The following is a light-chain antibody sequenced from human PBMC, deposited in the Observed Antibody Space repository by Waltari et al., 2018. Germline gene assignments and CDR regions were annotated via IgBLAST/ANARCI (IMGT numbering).Light chain of an antibody. V-gene: IGKV3-20*01. CDR1: QSISRF. Sequence: DIMLTQSPGTLSLSPGERATLSCRASQSISRFLAWYQQKPGQAPRLLIYDASSRDTGIPDRFSGSGSGTDFSLTISRLEPEDIAVYYCQKYESLPATFGQGTKVEIK. J-gene: IGKJ1*01. CDR3: QKYESLPAT. CDR2: DAS.